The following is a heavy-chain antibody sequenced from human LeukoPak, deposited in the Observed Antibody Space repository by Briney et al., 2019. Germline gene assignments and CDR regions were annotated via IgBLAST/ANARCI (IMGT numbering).Heavy chain of an antibody. CDR1: GFTVSSNY. D-gene: IGHD6-13*01. Sequence: GGSLRLSCAASGFTVSSNYMSWVRQAPGKGLEWVSVIYSGGSTYYADSVKGRFTISRDNSKNTLYLQMNSLRAEDTAVYYCARAPYSSVWSFDYWGQGTLVTVSS. CDR2: IYSGGST. CDR3: ARAPYSSVWSFDY. J-gene: IGHJ4*02. V-gene: IGHV3-66*01.